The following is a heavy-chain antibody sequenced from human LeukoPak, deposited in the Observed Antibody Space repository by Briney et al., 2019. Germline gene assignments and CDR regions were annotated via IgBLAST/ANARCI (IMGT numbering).Heavy chain of an antibody. CDR1: GGSISSYY. CDR3: ARVSRSWSGYYPYYFDY. J-gene: IGHJ4*02. V-gene: IGHV4-59*01. D-gene: IGHD3-3*01. CDR2: IYYSGST. Sequence: SETLSLTCTVSGGSISSYYWSWIRQPPGKGLEWIGYIYYSGSTNYNPSLKSRVTISVDTSKNQLSLKLSSVTAADTAVYYCARVSRSWSGYYPYYFDYWGQGTLVTVSS.